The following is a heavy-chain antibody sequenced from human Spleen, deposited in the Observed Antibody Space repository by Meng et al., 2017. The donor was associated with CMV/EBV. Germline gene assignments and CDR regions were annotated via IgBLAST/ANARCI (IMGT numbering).Heavy chain of an antibody. CDR2: IKSNSDGGTI. J-gene: IGHJ4*02. CDR1: GFTFSNTW. D-gene: IGHD2-2*01. CDR3: TKIADYQVPSDC. V-gene: IGHV3-15*01. Sequence: GGSLRLSCAASGFTFSNTWMSWVRQAPGKGLEWVGRIKSNSDGGTIDYAAPVKGRFTISRDDSKNTLHLHLNSLKTEDTAVYYCTKIADYQVPSDCWGQGTLVTVSS.